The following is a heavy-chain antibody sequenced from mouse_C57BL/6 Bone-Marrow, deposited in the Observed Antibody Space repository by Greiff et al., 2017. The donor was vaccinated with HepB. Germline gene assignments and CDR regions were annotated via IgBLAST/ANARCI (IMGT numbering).Heavy chain of an antibody. J-gene: IGHJ2*01. Sequence: VKLMESGAELVRPGASVKLSCKASGYTFTDYYINWVKQRPGQGLEWIARIYPGSGNTYYNEKFKGKATLTAEKSSSTAYMQLSSLTSEDSAVYFCARSEDGFPDYWGQGTTLTVSS. CDR1: GYTFTDYY. CDR2: IYPGSGNT. CDR3: ARSEDGFPDY. V-gene: IGHV1-76*01. D-gene: IGHD2-3*01.